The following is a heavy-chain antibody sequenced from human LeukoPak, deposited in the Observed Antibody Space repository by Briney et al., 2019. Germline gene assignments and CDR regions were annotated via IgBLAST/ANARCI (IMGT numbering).Heavy chain of an antibody. CDR3: ARGDGGSTYDDSFDN. Sequence: PSETPSYTRTVSGASGNNYYWGWIRQPPGKGPEYIGFIFYSGTTNYNPSFKSRATISVDPSKNQLCPKLRSVTAADTAVYYCARGDGGSTYDDSFDNWGQGTMVTVSS. V-gene: IGHV4-59*02. CDR2: IFYSGTT. D-gene: IGHD5-18*01. CDR1: GASGNNYY. J-gene: IGHJ3*02.